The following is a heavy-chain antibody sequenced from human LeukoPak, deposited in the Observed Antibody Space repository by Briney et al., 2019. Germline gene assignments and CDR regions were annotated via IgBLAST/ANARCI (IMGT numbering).Heavy chain of an antibody. CDR3: AREPGYGSGSYNY. Sequence: PGGSLRLSCAASGFTFSSYAMHWVRQAPGKGLEYVSAISSNGGSTYYANSVKGRFTISRDNSKNTLYLQMGSLRAEDMAVYYCAREPGYGSGSYNYWGQGTLVTVSS. CDR1: GFTFSSYA. CDR2: ISSNGGST. V-gene: IGHV3-64*01. D-gene: IGHD3-10*01. J-gene: IGHJ4*02.